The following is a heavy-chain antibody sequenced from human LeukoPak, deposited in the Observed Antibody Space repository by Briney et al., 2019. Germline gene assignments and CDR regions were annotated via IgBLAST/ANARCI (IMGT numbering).Heavy chain of an antibody. CDR3: ARQLRGEAVAGHLQPFDY. D-gene: IGHD6-19*01. CDR1: GRSLSCHL. CDR2: IYYSAST. J-gene: IGHJ4*02. V-gene: IGHV4-59*08. Sequence: SEALPLTCCVSGRSLSCHLGQWLPQTPARGVEWVGYIYYSASTNYNPSIKSRVTISVDTSKNQSSLKLSSVTAADTAVYFCARQLRGEAVAGHLQPFDYWGQGTLVTVSS.